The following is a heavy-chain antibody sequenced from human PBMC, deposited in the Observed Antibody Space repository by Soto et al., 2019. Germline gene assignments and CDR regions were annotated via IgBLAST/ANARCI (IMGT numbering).Heavy chain of an antibody. J-gene: IGHJ5*02. Sequence: SETLSLTCTVSGGSLSSYYWSWIRQPPGKRLEWIGYIFYSGSTNYNPSLKSRVTISVDTSKNQFSLKLSSVTAADTAVYYCARDQLLKLDPWGQGTLVTVSS. CDR1: GGSLSSYY. CDR2: IFYSGST. CDR3: ARDQLLKLDP. D-gene: IGHD2-2*01. V-gene: IGHV4-59*12.